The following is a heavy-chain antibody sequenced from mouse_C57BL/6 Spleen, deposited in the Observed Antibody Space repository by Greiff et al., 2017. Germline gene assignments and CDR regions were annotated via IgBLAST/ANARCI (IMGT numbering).Heavy chain of an antibody. V-gene: IGHV2-4*01. CDR1: GFSLTSYG. J-gene: IGHJ1*03. CDR3: AKNGPLYYGSSYRYFDV. D-gene: IGHD1-1*01. Sequence: VQGVESGPGLVQPSQSLSITCTVSGFSLTSYGVHWVRQPPGKGLEWLGVIWSGGSTDYNAAFISRLSISKDNSKSQVFFKMNSLQADDTAIYYCAKNGPLYYGSSYRYFDVWGTGTTVTVSS. CDR2: IWSGGST.